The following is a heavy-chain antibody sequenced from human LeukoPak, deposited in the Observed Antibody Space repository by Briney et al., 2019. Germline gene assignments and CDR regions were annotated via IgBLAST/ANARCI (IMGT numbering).Heavy chain of an antibody. D-gene: IGHD6-6*01. CDR3: AREGSLSSSDAFDI. Sequence: GGSLRLSCAASGFTFSNYEMHWVRLVLGKGLEWVSAIGIAGNTFYAGSVKGRFTISRENAKNSLHLQMNSLGAGDTAVYYRAREGSLSSSDAFDIWGQGTMVTVSS. J-gene: IGHJ3*02. V-gene: IGHV3-13*01. CDR2: IGIAGNT. CDR1: GFTFSNYE.